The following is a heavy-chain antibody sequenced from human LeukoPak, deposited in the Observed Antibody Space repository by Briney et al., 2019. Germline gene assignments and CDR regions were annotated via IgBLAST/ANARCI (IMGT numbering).Heavy chain of an antibody. CDR3: ARAGRSSGYFGY. Sequence: SETLSLICTVSGGSISSSSYYWGWIRQPPGKGLEWIGRIYTSGSTNYNPSLKSRVTISVDTSKNQLALKLSSVTAANTAVYYCARAGRSSGYFGYWGRGTLVTVSS. CDR1: GGSISSSSYY. V-gene: IGHV4-39*06. J-gene: IGHJ4*02. D-gene: IGHD3-22*01. CDR2: IYTSGST.